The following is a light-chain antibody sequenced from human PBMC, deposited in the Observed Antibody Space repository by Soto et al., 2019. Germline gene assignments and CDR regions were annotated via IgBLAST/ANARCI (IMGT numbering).Light chain of an antibody. J-gene: IGKJ1*01. CDR2: GAS. CDR1: QSVSSNY. Sequence: EIVLTQSPGTLSLSPGATATLSCRASQSVSSNYLAWFQQKPGQAPRLLIFGASIRDTGVPDRFSGSGSGTDFTLTISRLEAEDSAVYYCQQYGSSPGTFGQGTKVDIK. V-gene: IGKV3-20*01. CDR3: QQYGSSPGT.